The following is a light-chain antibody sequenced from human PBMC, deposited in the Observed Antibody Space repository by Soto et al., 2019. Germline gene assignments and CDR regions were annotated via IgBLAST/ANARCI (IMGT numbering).Light chain of an antibody. Sequence: QSALTQPASVSGSPGQSITISCTGTSSDVGGYNYVSWYQQHPGKAPKLMIYDVSNRPSGVSNRFSGSKYGNTASLTISGIQAEDEADYYCSSYTSSSVVFGGGTKLTVL. J-gene: IGLJ2*01. CDR3: SSYTSSSVV. CDR1: SSDVGGYNY. V-gene: IGLV2-14*01. CDR2: DVS.